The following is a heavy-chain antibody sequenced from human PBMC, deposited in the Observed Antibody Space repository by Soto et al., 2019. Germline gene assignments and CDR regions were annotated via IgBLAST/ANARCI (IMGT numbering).Heavy chain of an antibody. D-gene: IGHD6-13*01. J-gene: IGHJ6*02. CDR2: ISSSGSTI. CDR3: AREGARIAGHGMDV. Sequence: PGGSLRLSCAASGFTFSSYEMNWVRQAPGKGLEWVSYISSSGSTIYYADSVKGRFTISRDNAKNSLYLQMNSLRAEDTAVYYCAREGARIAGHGMDVWGQGTTVTVSS. V-gene: IGHV3-48*03. CDR1: GFTFSSYE.